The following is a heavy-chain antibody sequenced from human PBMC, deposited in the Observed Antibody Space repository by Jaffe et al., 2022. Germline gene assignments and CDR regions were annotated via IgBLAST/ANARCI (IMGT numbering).Heavy chain of an antibody. CDR2: IYHSGST. J-gene: IGHJ3*02. V-gene: IGHV4-38-2*02. CDR3: ARDWDSSSCPPPCDAFDI. D-gene: IGHD6-13*01. Sequence: QVQLQESGPGLVKPSETLSLTCAVSGYSISSGYYWGWIRQPPGKGLEWIGSIYHSGSTYYNPSLKSRVTISVDTSKNQFSLKLSSVTAADTAVYYCARDWDSSSCPPPCDAFDIWGQGTMVTVSS. CDR1: GYSISSGYY.